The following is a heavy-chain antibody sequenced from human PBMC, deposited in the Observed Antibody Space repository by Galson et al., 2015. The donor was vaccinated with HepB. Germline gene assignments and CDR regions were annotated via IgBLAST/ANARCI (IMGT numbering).Heavy chain of an antibody. Sequence: SVKVSCKASGYTFTGYYMHWVRQAPGQGLEWMGWINPNSGGTNYAQKFQGRVTMTRDTSISTAYLELSRLRSDDTAVYYCARDCTNGVCLDYWGQGTLVTVSS. D-gene: IGHD2-8*01. V-gene: IGHV1-2*02. CDR1: GYTFTGYY. CDR2: INPNSGGT. J-gene: IGHJ4*02. CDR3: ARDCTNGVCLDY.